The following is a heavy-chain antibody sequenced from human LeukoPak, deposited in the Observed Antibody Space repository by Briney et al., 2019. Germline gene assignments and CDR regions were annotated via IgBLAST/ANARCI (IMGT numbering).Heavy chain of an antibody. J-gene: IGHJ5*02. V-gene: IGHV1-69*13. D-gene: IGHD3-10*01. CDR3: AREERITMIRGIDNWFDP. CDR2: IIPIFGTA. CDR1: GGTFSSYA. Sequence: SVKVSCKASGGTFSSYAISWVRQAPGQGLEWMGGIIPIFGTANYAQKFQGRVTITADEFTSTAYMELSSLRSEDTAVYYCAREERITMIRGIDNWFDPWGQGTLVTVPS.